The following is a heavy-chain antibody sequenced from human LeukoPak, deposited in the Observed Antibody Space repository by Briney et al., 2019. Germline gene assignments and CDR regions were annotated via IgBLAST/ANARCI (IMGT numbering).Heavy chain of an antibody. Sequence: GGSLRLSCAASGFTFSSYAMSWVRQAPGKGLEWVSAISGSGGSTYYADSVKGRFTISRDNSKNTLYLQMNSLRAEDTAVYYCAREGYYDFWSGYYTNYYYYGMDVWGQGTTVTVSS. V-gene: IGHV3-23*01. CDR2: ISGSGGST. J-gene: IGHJ6*02. D-gene: IGHD3-3*01. CDR1: GFTFSSYA. CDR3: AREGYYDFWSGYYTNYYYYGMDV.